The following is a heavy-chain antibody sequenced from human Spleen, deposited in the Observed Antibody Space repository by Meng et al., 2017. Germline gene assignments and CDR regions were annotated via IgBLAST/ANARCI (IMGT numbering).Heavy chain of an antibody. V-gene: IGHV4-59*12. Sequence: GSLRLSCTVSGGSISSYYWSWIRQPPGKGLEWIGYIYYSGSTNYNPSLKSRVTISVDTSKNQFSLTLTSVTAADTAIYYCARTVIRGLIKNYFDYWGEGRLVTVSS. CDR1: GGSISSYY. D-gene: IGHD3-10*01. CDR3: ARTVIRGLIKNYFDY. J-gene: IGHJ4*02. CDR2: IYYSGST.